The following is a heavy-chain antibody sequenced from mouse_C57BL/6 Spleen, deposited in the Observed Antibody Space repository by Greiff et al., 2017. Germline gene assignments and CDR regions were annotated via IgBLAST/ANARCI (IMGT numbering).Heavy chain of an antibody. Sequence: QVQLQQPGAELVKPGASVTLSCKASGYTFTSYWMHWVKQRPGRGLEWIGRIDPNSGGTKYNEKFKNKATLTVDKPSSTAYMQLSCLTSEDFAVYYCARSYPYSFYAMDYWGQGTSVTVSS. CDR3: ARSYPYSFYAMDY. V-gene: IGHV1-72*01. J-gene: IGHJ4*01. CDR2: IDPNSGGT. CDR1: GYTFTSYW. D-gene: IGHD2-12*01.